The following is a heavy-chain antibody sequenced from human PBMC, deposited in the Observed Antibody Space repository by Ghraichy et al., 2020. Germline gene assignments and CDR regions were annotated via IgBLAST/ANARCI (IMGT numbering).Heavy chain of an antibody. CDR3: AHTDTYYYDSSGYYYFDY. J-gene: IGHJ4*02. Sequence: SGPTLVKPTQTLTLTCTFSGFSLSTTGVGVGWVRQPPGKALEWLAVIYWNDDGRYRSSLKRRLTITKDSSKNQVVLTMTNMDPVDTATYYCAHTDTYYYDSSGYYYFDYWGQGTLVTVSS. V-gene: IGHV2-5*01. CDR2: IYWNDDG. CDR1: GFSLSTTGVG. D-gene: IGHD3-22*01.